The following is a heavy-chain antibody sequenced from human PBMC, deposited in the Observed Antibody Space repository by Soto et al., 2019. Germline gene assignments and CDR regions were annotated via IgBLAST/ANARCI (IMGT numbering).Heavy chain of an antibody. J-gene: IGHJ3*02. Sequence: EVQLVESGGGLVQPGGSLRLSCAASGFTFSSYWMHWVRQAPGKGLAWVSHINSDGSSTSYADSVKGRFTISRDHAKNTLDLQMNSLRAEDTAVYYCARGSGVRGFMIKAFDIWGQGTVVTVSS. CDR1: GFTFSSYW. CDR3: ARGSGVRGFMIKAFDI. V-gene: IGHV3-74*01. CDR2: INSDGSST. D-gene: IGHD3-10*01.